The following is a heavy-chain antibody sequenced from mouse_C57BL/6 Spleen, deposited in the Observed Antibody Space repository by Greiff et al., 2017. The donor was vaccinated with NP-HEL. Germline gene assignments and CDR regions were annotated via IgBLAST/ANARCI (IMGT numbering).Heavy chain of an antibody. J-gene: IGHJ1*03. CDR2: ISYDGSN. CDR1: GYSITSGYY. D-gene: IGHD2-12*01. CDR3: ARDSYDWYFDV. V-gene: IGHV3-6*01. Sequence: EVKLMESGPGLVKPSQSLSLTCSVTGYSITSGYYWNWIRQFPGNKLEWMGYISYDGSNNYNPSLKNRISITRDTSKNQFFLKLNSVTTEDTATYYCARDSYDWYFDVWGTGTTVTVSS.